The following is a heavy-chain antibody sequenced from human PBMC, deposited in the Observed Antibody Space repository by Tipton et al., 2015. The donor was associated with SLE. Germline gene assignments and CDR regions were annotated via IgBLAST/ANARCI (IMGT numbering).Heavy chain of an antibody. Sequence: TLSLTCAVYAGSFSDYYWSWIRQPPGKGLEWIGEINHSGSTNYSPSLKSRVTITVDTTKNQFSLKLSSVPAAYTAVYYCARKTAYCSGADCYIDAFDIWGQGTMVIVSS. D-gene: IGHD2-15*01. V-gene: IGHV4-34*01. J-gene: IGHJ3*02. CDR3: ARKTAYCSGADCYIDAFDI. CDR1: AGSFSDYY. CDR2: INHSGST.